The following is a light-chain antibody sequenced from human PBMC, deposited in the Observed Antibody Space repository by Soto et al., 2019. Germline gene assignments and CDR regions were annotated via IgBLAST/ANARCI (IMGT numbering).Light chain of an antibody. CDR3: QQTSSAPFT. J-gene: IGKJ3*01. V-gene: IGKV1-39*01. Sequence: DIQMTQSPYSLSAAVGDRVTIACRASQNINTYLNWYQRKPGKAPKLLIFDAASLQNGVTSRFSGGGSRTDFTLTINSLQPEDFATYYCQQTSSAPFTFGPGTKWIS. CDR1: QNINTY. CDR2: DAA.